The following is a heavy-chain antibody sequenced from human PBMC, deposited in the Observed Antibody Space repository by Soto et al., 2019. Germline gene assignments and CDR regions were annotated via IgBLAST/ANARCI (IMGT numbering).Heavy chain of an antibody. CDR1: GYTFTSYA. CDR2: INAGNGNT. Sequence: GASVKVSCKASGYTFTSYAMHWVRQAPGQRLEWMGWINAGNGNTKYSQKFQGRVTITRDTSASTAYMELSSLRSEDTAVYYCARGYCSSTSCRPPFDYWGQGTLVTVSS. V-gene: IGHV1-3*01. CDR3: ARGYCSSTSCRPPFDY. J-gene: IGHJ4*02. D-gene: IGHD2-2*01.